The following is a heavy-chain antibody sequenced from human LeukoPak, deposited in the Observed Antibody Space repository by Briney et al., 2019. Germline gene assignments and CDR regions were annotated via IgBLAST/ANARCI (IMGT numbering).Heavy chain of an antibody. Sequence: PGGSRRLSCAASGFTFSGSAMHWVRQASGKGLEWVGRIRSKANSYATAYAASVKGRFTISRDDSKNTAYLQMNSLKTEDTAVYYCTAQIRQGAFDIWGQGTMVTVSS. CDR2: IRSKANSYAT. V-gene: IGHV3-73*01. CDR3: TAQIRQGAFDI. D-gene: IGHD4-17*01. CDR1: GFTFSGSA. J-gene: IGHJ3*02.